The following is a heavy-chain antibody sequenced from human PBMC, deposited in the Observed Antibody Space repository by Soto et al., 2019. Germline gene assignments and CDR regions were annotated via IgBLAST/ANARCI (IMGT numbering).Heavy chain of an antibody. V-gene: IGHV4-59*01. CDR2: IYHTGST. J-gene: IGHJ5*01. D-gene: IGHD2-15*01. CDR3: ARGRYCLTGRCFPNWFDS. Sequence: SETLSLTCTVSGDSISDFYWTWIRQSPGKGLEWIGYIYHTGSTKYNPSLESRVTFSIDTSKSQFSLRLTSVTAADTAVYFCARGRYCLTGRCFPNWFDSWGQGTLVTVSS. CDR1: GDSISDFY.